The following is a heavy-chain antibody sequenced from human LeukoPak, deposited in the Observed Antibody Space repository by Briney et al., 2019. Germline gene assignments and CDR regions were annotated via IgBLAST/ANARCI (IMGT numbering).Heavy chain of an antibody. CDR1: GGSISSGDYY. Sequence: SQTLSLTCTVSGGSISSGDYYWSWIRQPPGKGLEWIGYIYYSGSTYYNPSLKSRVTISVDTSKNQFPLKLSSVTAADTAVYYCARAYGDYVCFDYWGQGTLVTVSS. V-gene: IGHV4-30-4*01. CDR3: ARAYGDYVCFDY. D-gene: IGHD4-17*01. CDR2: IYYSGST. J-gene: IGHJ4*02.